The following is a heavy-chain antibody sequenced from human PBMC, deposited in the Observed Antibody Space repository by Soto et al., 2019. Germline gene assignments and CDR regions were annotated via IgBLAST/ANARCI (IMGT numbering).Heavy chain of an antibody. CDR1: GGAFSRYI. V-gene: IGHV1-69*06. D-gene: IGHD2-15*01. CDR2: IIPIFGTT. CDR3: ASRHCSGGSCYSEIWDY. Sequence: QVQLVQSGAEVKKPGSSVKGSCQASGGAFSRYIISWVRQAPGQGLEWMGGIIPIFGTTNYAQRFQGRVTITADKSMSTAYMELSSLRSEDTAVYYCASRHCSGGSCYSEIWDYWGQGTLVTVAS. J-gene: IGHJ4*02.